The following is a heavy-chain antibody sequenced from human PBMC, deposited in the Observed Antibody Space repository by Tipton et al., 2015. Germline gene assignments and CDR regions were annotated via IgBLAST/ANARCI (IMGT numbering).Heavy chain of an antibody. J-gene: IGHJ6*02. CDR1: GGSVSRGNYY. CDR3: ARDLEHGMDV. Sequence: TLSLTCTVSGGSVSRGNYYWSWIRQPPGKGLEWIGYIQYSGSTNYNPSLKSRITISLNTSKNQFSLKMSSVTAADTAVYFCARDLEHGMDVWGQGTAVTVS. V-gene: IGHV4-61*01. CDR2: IQYSGST.